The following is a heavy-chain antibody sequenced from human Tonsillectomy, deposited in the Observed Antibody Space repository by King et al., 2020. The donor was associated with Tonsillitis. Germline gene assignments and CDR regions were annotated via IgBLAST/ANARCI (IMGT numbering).Heavy chain of an antibody. J-gene: IGHJ3*02. V-gene: IGHV3-21*01. CDR1: GFTFSSYS. CDR2: ISSRSSYI. Sequence: VQLVESGGGLVKPGGSLRLSCAASGFTFSSYSMNWVRQAPGKGLEWVSSISSRSSYIYYAASVKGRFTISRDNAKNSLYLQMNSLRAEDTAVYYCASHLSHDAFDIWGQGTMVTVSS. CDR3: ASHLSHDAFDI.